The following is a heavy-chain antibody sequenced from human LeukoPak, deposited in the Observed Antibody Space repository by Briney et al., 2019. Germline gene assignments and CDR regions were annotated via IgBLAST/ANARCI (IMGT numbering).Heavy chain of an antibody. D-gene: IGHD1-26*01. CDR1: GFIFASYG. CDR3: ARSAVQANTPFYFDF. J-gene: IGHJ4*02. Sequence: GGSLRLSCSASGFIFASYGMNWVRQGPGSGLQWVAYISSGGSNTFYADSVKGRFSISRDDAVTSLHLQMNSLSAEDTGFYFFARSAVQANTPFYFDFWGPGALVTVSS. CDR2: ISSGGSNT. V-gene: IGHV3-48*01.